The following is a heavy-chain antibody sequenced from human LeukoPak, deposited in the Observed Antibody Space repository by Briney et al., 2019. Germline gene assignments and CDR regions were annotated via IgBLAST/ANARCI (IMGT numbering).Heavy chain of an antibody. CDR1: GFSISSGYL. CDR3: ARRISTRRGETCSSTSCYFDY. CDR2: IFHSGIT. D-gene: IGHD2-2*01. J-gene: IGHJ4*02. V-gene: IGHV4-38-2*01. Sequence: SETLSLTCAVSGFSISSGYLWAWIRQSPGKGLEWIGSIFHSGITYYNPSLKSRITISVDTSKNQFSLRLSSVTAADTAVYYCARRISTRRGETCSSTSCYFDYWGQGTLVTVSS.